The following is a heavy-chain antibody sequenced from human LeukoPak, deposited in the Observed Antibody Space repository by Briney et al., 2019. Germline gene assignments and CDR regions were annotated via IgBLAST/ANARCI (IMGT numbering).Heavy chain of an antibody. V-gene: IGHV1-46*01. CDR2: INPSGGST. CDR3: ARDVYKYYYDSSGYGMDI. D-gene: IGHD3-22*01. Sequence: GASVKVSCKASGYTFTSYYMHWVRQAPGQGLEWMGIINPSGGSTSYAQKFQGRVTMTRDTSTSTVYMELSSLRSEDTAVYYCARDVYKYYYDSSGYGMDIWGQGTMVTVSS. J-gene: IGHJ3*02. CDR1: GYTFTSYY.